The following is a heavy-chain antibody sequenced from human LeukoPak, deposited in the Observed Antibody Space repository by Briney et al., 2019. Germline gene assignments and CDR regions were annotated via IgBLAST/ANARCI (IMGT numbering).Heavy chain of an antibody. J-gene: IGHJ4*02. CDR2: IYYSGST. CDR3: ARHDSQLLWLFDY. D-gene: IGHD2-2*01. CDR1: GGSISSSSYY. Sequence: PSETLSLTCTVSGGSISSSSYYWGWIRQPPGKGLEWIGSIYYSGSTYYNPSLKSRVTISVGTSKNQFSLKLSSVTAADTAVYYCARHDSQLLWLFDYWGQGTLVTVSS. V-gene: IGHV4-39*01.